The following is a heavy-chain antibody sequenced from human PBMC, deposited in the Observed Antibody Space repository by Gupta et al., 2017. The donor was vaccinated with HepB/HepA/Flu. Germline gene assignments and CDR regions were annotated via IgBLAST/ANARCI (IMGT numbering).Heavy chain of an antibody. J-gene: IGHJ4*02. D-gene: IGHD3-22*01. V-gene: IGHV4-59*08. Sequence: QVQLQESGPGLVKPSETLSLTCTVSGGSISSYYWSWIRQAPGKGLEWIGYIYYSGNTDYNPSLKSRVTISVDTSKNQFSLKLSSVTAADTAVYYCARQNWDSSGYHWYSAHFDYWGPGTLVTVSS. CDR2: IYYSGNT. CDR3: ARQNWDSSGYHWYSAHFDY. CDR1: GGSISSYY.